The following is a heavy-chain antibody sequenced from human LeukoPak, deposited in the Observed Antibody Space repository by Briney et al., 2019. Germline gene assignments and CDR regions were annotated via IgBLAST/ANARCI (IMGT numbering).Heavy chain of an antibody. CDR1: GGSFSGYY. J-gene: IGHJ4*02. V-gene: IGHV4-34*01. Sequence: SEXXSLTCAVYGGSFSGYYWSWIRQPPGKGLEGIGEINHSGSTNYNPSLKSRLTISVDTSKNQFSLKLSSVTAADTAVYYCARWRVIAAAVIDYWGQGTLVTVSS. CDR3: ARWRVIAAAVIDY. D-gene: IGHD6-13*01. CDR2: INHSGST.